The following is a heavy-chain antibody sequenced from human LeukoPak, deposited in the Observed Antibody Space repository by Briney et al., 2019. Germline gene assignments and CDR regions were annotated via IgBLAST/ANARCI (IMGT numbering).Heavy chain of an antibody. V-gene: IGHV3-21*04. D-gene: IGHD2-21*02. CDR2: ISNSGSYI. CDR1: GFTFSTYA. J-gene: IGHJ1*01. Sequence: PGGSLRLSCAASGFTFSTYAMNWVRQAPGKGLEWISSISNSGSYIYYADSLKGRFTVSRDNSKNTLYLQMNSLRAEDTAVYYCAKDEAYCGTDCSIYWGQGTLVTVSS. CDR3: AKDEAYCGTDCSIY.